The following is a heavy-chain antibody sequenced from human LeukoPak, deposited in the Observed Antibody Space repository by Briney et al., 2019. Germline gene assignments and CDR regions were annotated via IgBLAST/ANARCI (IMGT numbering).Heavy chain of an antibody. Sequence: ASVKVSCKVSGYTLTELSMHWVRQAPGKGLEWMGGFDLEDGETIYAQKFQGRVTMTEDTSTDTAYMELSSLRSEDTAVYYCATTRYCNSTGCSFRYYGLDVWGQGTTVTVS. CDR2: FDLEDGET. J-gene: IGHJ6*02. CDR3: ATTRYCNSTGCSFRYYGLDV. V-gene: IGHV1-24*01. D-gene: IGHD2-2*01. CDR1: GYTLTELS.